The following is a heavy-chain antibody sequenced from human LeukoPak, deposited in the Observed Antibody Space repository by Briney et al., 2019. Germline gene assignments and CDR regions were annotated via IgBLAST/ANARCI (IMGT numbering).Heavy chain of an antibody. Sequence: GGSLRLSCAASEFTFSSYSMNWVRQAPGKGLEWVSSTSSSSSYIYYADSVKGRFTISRDNAKNSLYLQMNSLRAEDTAVYYCARDDQLLWFGELFPHYFDYWGQGTPVTVSS. V-gene: IGHV3-21*01. CDR3: ARDDQLLWFGELFPHYFDY. CDR2: TSSSSSYI. D-gene: IGHD3-10*01. CDR1: EFTFSSYS. J-gene: IGHJ4*02.